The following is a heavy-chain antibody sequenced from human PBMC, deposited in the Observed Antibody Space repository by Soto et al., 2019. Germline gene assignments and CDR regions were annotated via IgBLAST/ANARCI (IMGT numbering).Heavy chain of an antibody. CDR1: GYTFTSYG. CDR3: ASDGSEYYYTYFAY. J-gene: IGHJ4*02. D-gene: IGHD3-10*01. V-gene: IGHV1-69*11. CDR2: IRAPIGTA. Sequence: GASVQVSCKASGYTFTSYGISWVRQAPGQGLERMGTIRAPIGTANHAQKFQGRVTITADEATSTACMELSSLRSEDTAVYYCASDGSEYYYTYFAYWGQGTLVTVSS.